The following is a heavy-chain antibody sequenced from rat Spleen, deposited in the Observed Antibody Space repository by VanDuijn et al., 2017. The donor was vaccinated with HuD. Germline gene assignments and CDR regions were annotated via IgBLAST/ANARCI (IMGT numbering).Heavy chain of an antibody. CDR3: TRSLYSSPLFDY. CDR1: GFSLTSYH. V-gene: IGHV2-32*01. D-gene: IGHD1-2*01. Sequence: QVQLKESGPGLVKPSETLSLTCTVSGFSLTSYHVSWVRQPPGKGLEWMGVIWGDGSTAYNSALKSRLSISRDTSKNQVFLKMGSLQSDDTAIYYCTRSLYSSPLFDYWGQGLMVTVSS. J-gene: IGHJ2*01. CDR2: IWGDGST.